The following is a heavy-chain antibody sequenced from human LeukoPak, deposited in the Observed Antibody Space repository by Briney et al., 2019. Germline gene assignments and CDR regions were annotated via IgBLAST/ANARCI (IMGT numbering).Heavy chain of an antibody. CDR2: INHSGST. J-gene: IGHJ6*03. CDR1: GGSFSGYY. Sequence: SETLSLTCAVYGGSFSGYYWSWIRQPPGKGLEWIGEINHSGSTNYNPSLKSRVTISADTSKNQFSLKLSSVTAADTAVYYCARAPMVRGVNNYYYYMDVWGKGTTVTVSS. CDR3: ARAPMVRGVNNYYYYMDV. V-gene: IGHV4-34*01. D-gene: IGHD3-10*01.